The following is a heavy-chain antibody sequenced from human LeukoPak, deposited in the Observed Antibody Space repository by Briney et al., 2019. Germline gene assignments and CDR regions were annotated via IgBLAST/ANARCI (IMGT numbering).Heavy chain of an antibody. Sequence: PGGSLRLSCAAFGFTFSSYSMNWVRQAPGKGLEWVSYISSSSSTIYYADPVKGRFTISRDNAKNSLYLQMNSLRAEDTAVYYCARDTLGYRVAARRNAFDIWGQGTMVTVSS. CDR1: GFTFSSYS. CDR3: ARDTLGYRVAARRNAFDI. D-gene: IGHD6-6*01. CDR2: ISSSSSTI. V-gene: IGHV3-48*04. J-gene: IGHJ3*02.